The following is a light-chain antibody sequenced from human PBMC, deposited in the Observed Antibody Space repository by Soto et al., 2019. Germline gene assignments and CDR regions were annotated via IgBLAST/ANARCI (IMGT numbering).Light chain of an antibody. Sequence: QSVLTQPPSAPGTPGQRVTISCSGSSSNIGSNYVYWYQQLPGTAPKLLIYRNNQRPSGVPDRFSGSKSGTSASLAISGLRSEDEADYYCAAWDDSLREVFGTGTKVTVL. CDR1: SSNIGSNY. V-gene: IGLV1-47*01. CDR2: RNN. CDR3: AAWDDSLREV. J-gene: IGLJ1*01.